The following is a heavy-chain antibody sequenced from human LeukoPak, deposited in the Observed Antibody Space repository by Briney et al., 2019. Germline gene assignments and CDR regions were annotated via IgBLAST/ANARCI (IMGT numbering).Heavy chain of an antibody. V-gene: IGHV1-69*04. CDR1: GGTFSSYA. J-gene: IGHJ4*02. Sequence: ASVKVSCKASGGTFSSYAISWVRQAPGQGLEWMGRIIPILGIANYAQKFQGRATITADKSTSTAYMELSSLRSEDTAVYYCASPPTVAAYYFDYWGQGTLVTVSS. CDR2: IIPILGIA. CDR3: ASPPTVAAYYFDY. D-gene: IGHD6-19*01.